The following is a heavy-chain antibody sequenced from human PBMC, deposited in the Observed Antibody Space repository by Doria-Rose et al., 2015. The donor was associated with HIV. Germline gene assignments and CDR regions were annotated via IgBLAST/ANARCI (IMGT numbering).Heavy chain of an antibody. Sequence: VQLVQSGGGLVRPGGSLRLSCATSGFTFSSHRINWVRQAPGQGLEWVSSISSTSAYINYADSVRGRFTISRDNARNSLYLQMDSLRVEDTAIYYCATGVTLDYWGQGTLVTVSS. CDR3: ATGVTLDY. CDR1: GFTFSSHR. V-gene: IGHV3-21*01. D-gene: IGHD3-10*01. CDR2: ISSTSAYI. J-gene: IGHJ4*02.